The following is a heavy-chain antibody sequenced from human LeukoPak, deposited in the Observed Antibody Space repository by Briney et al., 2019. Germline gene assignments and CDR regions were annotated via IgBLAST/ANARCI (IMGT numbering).Heavy chain of an antibody. CDR2: IYYSGST. J-gene: IGHJ4*02. Sequence: PSETLSLTCTVSGGSSSSGDSYWSWIRQPPGKGLEWIGYIYYSGSTYYNPSLKSRVTISVDTSKNQFSLKLSSVTAADTAVYYCARVPEAAPDYWGQGTLVTVSS. D-gene: IGHD2-15*01. V-gene: IGHV4-30-4*01. CDR1: GGSSSSGDSY. CDR3: ARVPEAAPDY.